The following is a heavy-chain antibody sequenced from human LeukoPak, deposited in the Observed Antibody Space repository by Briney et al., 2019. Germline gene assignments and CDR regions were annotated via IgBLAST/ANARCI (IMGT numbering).Heavy chain of an antibody. Sequence: GASVKVSCKTSGYTFTDYYIHWVRQAPGQGLEWMGWINPDSGYTNYAQKFQGRVTITRDTSASTAYMELSSLRSEDTAVYYCARVTSMVKAFDIWGQGTMVTVSS. D-gene: IGHD5-18*01. V-gene: IGHV1-2*02. CDR2: INPDSGYT. CDR3: ARVTSMVKAFDI. J-gene: IGHJ3*02. CDR1: GYTFTDYY.